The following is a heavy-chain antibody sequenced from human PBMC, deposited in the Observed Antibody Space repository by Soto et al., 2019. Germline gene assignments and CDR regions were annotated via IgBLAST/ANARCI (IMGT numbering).Heavy chain of an antibody. CDR1: GFTFSSYA. CDR3: AKEGIDFLIVYYDYCGMDV. Sequence: GGSLRLSCAASGFTFSSYAMSWVRQAPGKGLEWVSAISGSGGSTYYADSVKGRFTISRDNSKNTLYLQMNSLRAEDTAVYYCAKEGIDFLIVYYDYCGMDVWGQGTTVTVSS. CDR2: ISGSGGST. V-gene: IGHV3-23*01. D-gene: IGHD3-3*01. J-gene: IGHJ6*02.